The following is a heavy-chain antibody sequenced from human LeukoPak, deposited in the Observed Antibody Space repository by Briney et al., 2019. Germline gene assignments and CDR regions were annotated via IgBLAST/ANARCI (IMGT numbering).Heavy chain of an antibody. Sequence: GGSLRLSCVASEVTVTTFGTHWVRQAPGEGLEWVAFVRSDGSGPSYADSVKGRFTISRDNAENTVSLQMDSLRTEDTAVYYCARAVFVVVPALDYWGQGTLVTVSS. J-gene: IGHJ4*02. D-gene: IGHD2-2*01. CDR2: VRSDGSGP. CDR1: EVTVTTFG. V-gene: IGHV3-30*02. CDR3: ARAVFVVVPALDY.